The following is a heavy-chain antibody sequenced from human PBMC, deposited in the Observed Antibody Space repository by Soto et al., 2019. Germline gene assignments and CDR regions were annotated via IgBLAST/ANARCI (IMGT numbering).Heavy chain of an antibody. J-gene: IGHJ4*02. Sequence: SGTLALTCAVSGDSIIGIYHWAWIRQSPGRGLEWIASIYHTGTTYYTPSLESRVTISVDTSKNQFSLKLSSVTAADTATYYCARLQMVQKVIDYWGQGTLVTVSS. D-gene: IGHD3-10*01. CDR3: ARLQMVQKVIDY. V-gene: IGHV4-38-2*01. CDR2: IYHTGTT. CDR1: GDSIIGIYH.